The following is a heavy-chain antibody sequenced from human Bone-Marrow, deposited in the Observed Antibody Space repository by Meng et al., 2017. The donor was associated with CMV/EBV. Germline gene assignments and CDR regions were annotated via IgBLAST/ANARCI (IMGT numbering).Heavy chain of an antibody. Sequence: LSLTCAASGFTVSSNYMSWVRQAPGKGLEWVSVIYSGGSTYYADSVKGRFTISRDNSKNTLYLQMNSLRAEDTAVYYCARAKGPAAIRGYYYYGMDVWGQGTTVTVSS. D-gene: IGHD2-2*02. CDR2: IYSGGST. J-gene: IGHJ6*02. V-gene: IGHV3-53*01. CDR1: GFTVSSNY. CDR3: ARAKGPAAIRGYYYYGMDV.